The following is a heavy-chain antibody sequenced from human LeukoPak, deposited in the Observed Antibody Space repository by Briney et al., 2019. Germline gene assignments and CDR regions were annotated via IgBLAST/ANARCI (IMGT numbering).Heavy chain of an antibody. CDR2: IKLDGSEK. D-gene: IGHD3-3*01. J-gene: IGHJ4*02. V-gene: IGHV3-7*03. CDR3: ARDQYDTWSRRGNFDS. Sequence: GGSLRLSCVASGFTFGKYWMSWVRQAPGKGLEWVANIKLDGSEKNYVDSVKGRFTISRDNTKNSQYLQMNSLRVEDTAVFYCARDQYDTWSRRGNFDSWGQGTLVIVSS. CDR1: GFTFGKYW.